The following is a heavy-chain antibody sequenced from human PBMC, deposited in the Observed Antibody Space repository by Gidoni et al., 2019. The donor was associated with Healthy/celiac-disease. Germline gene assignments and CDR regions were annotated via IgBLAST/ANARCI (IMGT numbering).Heavy chain of an antibody. V-gene: IGHV3-33*01. J-gene: IGHJ6*03. D-gene: IGHD6-25*01. Sequence: QVQLVEAGGGVVKPGRSLRLSWAGAGFPFSSYGMHWVRQAPGKGLEWVAVLWYDGSNQYYADSVKGRFTISSDNSKNTLYLQMNSLRAEDTAVYYCARASGYYMDVWGKGTTVTVSS. CDR1: GFPFSSYG. CDR2: LWYDGSNQ. CDR3: ARASGYYMDV.